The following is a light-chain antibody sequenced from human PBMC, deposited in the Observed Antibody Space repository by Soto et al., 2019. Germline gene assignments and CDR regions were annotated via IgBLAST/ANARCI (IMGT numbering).Light chain of an antibody. CDR1: SSDIGRYNY. J-gene: IGLJ3*02. CDR3: SSYAGDNIWV. Sequence: QSALTQPPSASGSPGQSVTISCTGTSSDIGRYNYVSWYQQYPGKAPKLMIYEVSKRPSGVPDRFSGSKCGNTASLTVSGLQAEDEADYFCSSYAGDNIWVFGGGTKLTVL. CDR2: EVS. V-gene: IGLV2-8*01.